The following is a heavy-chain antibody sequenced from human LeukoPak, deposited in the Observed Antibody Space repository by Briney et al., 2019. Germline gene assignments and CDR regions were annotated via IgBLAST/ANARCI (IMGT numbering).Heavy chain of an antibody. CDR3: ARIPLGYSGAYYFDY. D-gene: IGHD5-12*01. CDR2: ISSSGSV. CDR1: RGSISGSIRSYY. J-gene: IGHJ4*02. Sequence: SETLSLTCTVSRGSISGSIRSYYWSWLRQPPGKGLEWIGYISSSGSVNDNPSLRSRVTISVDTSKNQLFLNLSSVSAADTAVYYCARIPLGYSGAYYFDYWGQGTLVTVSP. V-gene: IGHV4-4*09.